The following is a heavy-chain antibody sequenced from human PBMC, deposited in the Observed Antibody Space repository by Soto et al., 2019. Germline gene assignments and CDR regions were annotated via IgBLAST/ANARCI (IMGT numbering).Heavy chain of an antibody. CDR3: ARAWGQLSTYYYGMDT. J-gene: IGHJ6*02. CDR2: ISYDGDNK. V-gene: IGHV3-30-3*01. Sequence: QVQLVESGGGVVQPGRSLTLSCAASGFTFRNYAMHWVRQAPGKGLEWVATISYDGDNKYYTDSVKGPFTISRDNSKNTLYLQMNSLRPEETAVYYCARAWGQLSTYYYGMDTWGQGTTVTVSS. D-gene: IGHD3-16*01. CDR1: GFTFRNYA.